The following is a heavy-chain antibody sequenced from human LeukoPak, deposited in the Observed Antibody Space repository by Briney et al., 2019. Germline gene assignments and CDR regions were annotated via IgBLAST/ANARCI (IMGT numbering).Heavy chain of an antibody. CDR1: GGSFSGYY. V-gene: IGHV4-34*01. D-gene: IGHD2-15*01. J-gene: IGHJ3*02. CDR3: AREEDCSGGICYLGNAFDI. Sequence: PSETLSLTCAVYGGSFSGYYWSWIRQPPGKGLEWIGEINHSGSTNYNASLKSRVTISVDTSKNQFSLKLSSVTAADKAVYYCAREEDCSGGICYLGNAFDIWGQGTMVTVSS. CDR2: INHSGST.